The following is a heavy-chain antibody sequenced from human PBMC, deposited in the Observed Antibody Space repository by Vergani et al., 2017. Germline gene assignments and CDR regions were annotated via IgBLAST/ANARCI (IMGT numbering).Heavy chain of an antibody. J-gene: IGHJ6*02. D-gene: IGHD2-2*02. V-gene: IGHV1-24*01. CDR2: FDPEDGET. CDR3: ATTDYCSSTSCYTGYYYYGMDV. Sequence: QVQLVQSGAEVKKPGASVKVSCKVSGYPLTELSMHWVRQAPGKGLEWMGGFDPEDGETIYAQKFQGRVTMTEDTSTDTAYMELSSLRSEDTAVYYCATTDYCSSTSCYTGYYYYGMDVWGQGTTVTVSS. CDR1: GYPLTELS.